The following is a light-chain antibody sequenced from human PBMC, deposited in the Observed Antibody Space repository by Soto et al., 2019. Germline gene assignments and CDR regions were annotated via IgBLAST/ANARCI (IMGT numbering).Light chain of an antibody. CDR1: SSDVGAYNF. CDR3: GSWDSSLSAYV. Sequence: QSALTQPRSVSGSPGQSVTISCTGTSSDVGAYNFVSWYQHNPGKAPKLLIYDDNKRPSGIPDRFSGSKSGTSATLGITGFQTGDEADYYCGSWDSSLSAYVFGTGTKLTVL. V-gene: IGLV1-51*01. CDR2: DDN. J-gene: IGLJ1*01.